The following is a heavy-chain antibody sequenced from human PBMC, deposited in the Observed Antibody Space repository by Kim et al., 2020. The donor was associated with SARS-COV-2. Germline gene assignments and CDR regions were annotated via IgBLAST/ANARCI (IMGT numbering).Heavy chain of an antibody. CDR2: ISGSGGST. CDR1: GFTFSSYA. V-gene: IGHV3-23*01. Sequence: GGSLRLSCAASGFTFSSYAMSWVRQAPGKGLEWVSAISGSGGSTYYADSVKGRFTISRDNSKNTLYLQMNSLRAEDTAVYYCARAPKDYDILTGYYNWGQGTLVTVSS. CDR3: ARAPKDYDILTGYYN. J-gene: IGHJ4*02. D-gene: IGHD3-9*01.